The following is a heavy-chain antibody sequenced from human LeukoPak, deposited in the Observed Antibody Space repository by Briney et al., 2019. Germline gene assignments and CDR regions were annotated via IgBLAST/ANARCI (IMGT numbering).Heavy chain of an antibody. V-gene: IGHV3-74*01. CDR1: ELIFTTYA. D-gene: IGHD3-9*01. CDR3: ARGTDDIDI. J-gene: IGHJ3*02. Sequence: GGSLRLSCAASELIFTTYAMTWVRQAPGKGLVWVSRIDSDGSTTNYADSVKGRFSISRFNAKETLYLQMNSLRVEDTAVYYCARGTDDIDIWGQGTLVTVSS. CDR2: IDSDGSTT.